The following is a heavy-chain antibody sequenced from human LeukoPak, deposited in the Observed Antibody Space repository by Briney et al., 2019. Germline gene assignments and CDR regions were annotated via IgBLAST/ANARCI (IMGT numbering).Heavy chain of an antibody. D-gene: IGHD4-17*01. CDR1: GFTFSSYG. Sequence: PGGSLRLSCAASGFTFSSYGMHWVRQAPGKGLEWAAFIRYDGSNKYYADSVKGRFTISRDNSKNTLYLQMNSLRAEDTAVYYCAKDQDDYGGSFDYWGQGTLVTVSS. J-gene: IGHJ4*02. CDR2: IRYDGSNK. V-gene: IGHV3-30*02. CDR3: AKDQDDYGGSFDY.